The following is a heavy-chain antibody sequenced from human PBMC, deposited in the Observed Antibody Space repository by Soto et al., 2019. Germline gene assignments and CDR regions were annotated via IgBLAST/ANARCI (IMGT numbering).Heavy chain of an antibody. J-gene: IGHJ1*01. CDR3: ARGSGYSTRSEYFQH. CDR2: IIPILGIT. D-gene: IGHD6-13*01. CDR1: GGTFSSYT. V-gene: IGHV1-69*02. Sequence: SVKVSCKASGGTFSSYTISWVRQAPGQGLEWMGIIIPILGITNYAQKFQGRVTMTRDKSTSTVYMELSSLRSEDTAVYYCARGSGYSTRSEYFQHWGQGTQVTVSS.